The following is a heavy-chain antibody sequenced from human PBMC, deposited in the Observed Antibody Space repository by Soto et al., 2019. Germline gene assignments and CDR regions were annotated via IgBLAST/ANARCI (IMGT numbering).Heavy chain of an antibody. CDR3: ARGPGGPDGPGDY. J-gene: IGHJ4*02. D-gene: IGHD2-15*01. Sequence: QVQLVQSGAEVKKPGASVQVSCKASGYTFTSYAMQWVRQAPGQRLEWMGWINAGNGNTKYSQKFQGRVTITRDTPASTANMELSSLRSEDTAVYYCARGPGGPDGPGDYWGQGTLVTVSS. CDR1: GYTFTSYA. V-gene: IGHV1-3*01. CDR2: INAGNGNT.